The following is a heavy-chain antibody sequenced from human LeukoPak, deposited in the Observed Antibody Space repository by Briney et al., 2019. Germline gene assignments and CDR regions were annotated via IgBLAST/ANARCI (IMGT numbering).Heavy chain of an antibody. Sequence: ASVKVSCKASGYTFTGYYMHWVRQAPGQGLEWMGWISAYNGNTNYAQKLQGRVTMTTDTSTSTAYMELRSLRSDDTAVYYCARADPGAPGPYWGQGTLVTVSS. V-gene: IGHV1-18*04. CDR1: GYTFTGYY. D-gene: IGHD7-27*01. J-gene: IGHJ4*02. CDR2: ISAYNGNT. CDR3: ARADPGAPGPY.